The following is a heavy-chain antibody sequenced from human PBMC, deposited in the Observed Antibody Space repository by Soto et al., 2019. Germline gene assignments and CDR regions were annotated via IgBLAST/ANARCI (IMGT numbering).Heavy chain of an antibody. V-gene: IGHV3-23*01. D-gene: IGHD3-10*01. Sequence: GGSLRLSCAASGFTFSSYAMSWFRQAPGKGLEWVSAISGSGGSTYYADSVKGRFTISRDNSKNTLYLQMNSLRAEDTAVYYCAKMVRGVIINSNWFDPWGQGTLVTVSS. CDR3: AKMVRGVIINSNWFDP. J-gene: IGHJ5*02. CDR1: GFTFSSYA. CDR2: ISGSGGST.